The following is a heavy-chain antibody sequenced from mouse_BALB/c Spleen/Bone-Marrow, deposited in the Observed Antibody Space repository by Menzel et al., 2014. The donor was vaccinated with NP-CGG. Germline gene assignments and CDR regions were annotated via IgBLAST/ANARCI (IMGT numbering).Heavy chain of an antibody. CDR3: ARSRGNYLYYAMDY. V-gene: IGHV5-17*02. J-gene: IGHJ4*01. Sequence: EVHLVESGGGLVQPGGSRKLSCAASGFTFSSFGMHWVRQAPEKGLEWVAYISSGSSTIYYADTVKGRFTISRDNPKNTLFLQMTSLRSEDTAVYYCARSRGNYLYYAMDYWGQGTSVTVSS. CDR1: GFTFSSFG. D-gene: IGHD2-1*01. CDR2: ISSGSSTI.